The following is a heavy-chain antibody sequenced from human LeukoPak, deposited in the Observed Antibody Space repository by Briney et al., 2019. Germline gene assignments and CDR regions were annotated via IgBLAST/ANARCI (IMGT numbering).Heavy chain of an antibody. V-gene: IGHV3-48*04. CDR1: GFTFSSYS. Sequence: GGSLRLSYAASGFTFSSYSMNWVRQAPGKGLEWVSYISSSSSTVYYADSVKGRFTISRDNAKNSLYLQMNSLRAEDTAVYYCARDQGSSWEPDYYYYYMDVWGKGTTVTVSS. CDR3: ARDQGSSWEPDYYYYYMDV. D-gene: IGHD6-13*01. CDR2: ISSSSSTV. J-gene: IGHJ6*03.